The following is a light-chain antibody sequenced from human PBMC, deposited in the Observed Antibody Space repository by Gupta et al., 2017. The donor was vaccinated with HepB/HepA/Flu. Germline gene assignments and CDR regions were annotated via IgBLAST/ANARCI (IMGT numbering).Light chain of an antibody. Sequence: SVLTQPPSASGTPGQRVTVSCSGSSSNIGSNTVNWYQQPPGTAPKLLIFGNHHRPSGVPDRFSGSKSGTSASLAISGLQSEDEADYYCAAGDASGYVFGTGTKVSVL. CDR1: SSNIGSNT. V-gene: IGLV1-44*01. J-gene: IGLJ1*01. CDR3: AAGDASGYV. CDR2: GNH.